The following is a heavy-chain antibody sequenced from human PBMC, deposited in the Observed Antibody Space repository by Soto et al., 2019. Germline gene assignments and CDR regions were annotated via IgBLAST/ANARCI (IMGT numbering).Heavy chain of an antibody. D-gene: IGHD2-8*01. CDR3: ARTRTKDIVRWFDP. CDR2: IYYSGST. CDR1: GGSISSYY. Sequence: ASETLSLTCTVSGGSISSYYWSWIRQPPGKGLEWIGYIYYSGSTNYNPSLKSRVTISVDTSKNQFSLKLSSVTAADTAVYYCARTRTKDIVRWFDPWGQGTLVTVSS. V-gene: IGHV4-59*08. J-gene: IGHJ5*02.